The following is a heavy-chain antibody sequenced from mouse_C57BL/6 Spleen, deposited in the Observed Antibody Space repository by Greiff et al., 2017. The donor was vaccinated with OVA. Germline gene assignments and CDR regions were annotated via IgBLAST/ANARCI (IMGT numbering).Heavy chain of an antibody. CDR1: GFNIKNTY. J-gene: IGHJ2*01. Sequence: VQLQQSVAELVRPGASVKLSCTASGFNIKNTYMHWVKQRPEQGLEWMGRIDPANGNTKYAPKFQGKAPITADTSSNTAYLQLSSLTSEDTAIYYCARAPLYYGSSPYYFDYWGQGTTLTVSS. V-gene: IGHV14-3*01. CDR3: ARAPLYYGSSPYYFDY. CDR2: IDPANGNT. D-gene: IGHD1-1*01.